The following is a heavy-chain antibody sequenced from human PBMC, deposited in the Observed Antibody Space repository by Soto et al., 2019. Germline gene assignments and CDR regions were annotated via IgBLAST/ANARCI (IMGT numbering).Heavy chain of an antibody. Sequence: EVQLVESGGGLIQPGGSLRLSCAASGLPISNAWMNWVRQAPGKGLEWVGRIKTKSEGGPTDYAAAVKGRFTVSRDDSKNTLYLQMNSLKTADTAVYYCPTGSVEGVWGQGTTVTVSS. V-gene: IGHV3-15*07. D-gene: IGHD2-15*01. J-gene: IGHJ6*02. CDR1: GLPISNAW. CDR2: IKTKSEGGPT. CDR3: PTGSVEGV.